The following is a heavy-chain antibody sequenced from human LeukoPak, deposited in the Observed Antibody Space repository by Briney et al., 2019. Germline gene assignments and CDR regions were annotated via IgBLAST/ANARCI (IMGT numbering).Heavy chain of an antibody. V-gene: IGHV3-23*01. CDR3: ARDLARYYDSGSFDY. J-gene: IGHJ4*02. Sequence: GGSLRLSCAASGFTFSSYAMSWVRQAPGKGLEWVSAISGSGGSTYYADSVKGRFTISRDNSKNTLYLQMNSLRAEDTAVYYCARDLARYYDSGSFDYWGQGTLVTVSS. CDR2: ISGSGGST. D-gene: IGHD3-22*01. CDR1: GFTFSSYA.